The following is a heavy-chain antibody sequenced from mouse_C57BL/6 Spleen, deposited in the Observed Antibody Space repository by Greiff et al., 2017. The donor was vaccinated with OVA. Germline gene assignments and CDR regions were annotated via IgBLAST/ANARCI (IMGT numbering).Heavy chain of an antibody. J-gene: IGHJ3*01. Sequence: VKLQQSDAELVKPGASVKISCKVSGYTFTDHTIHWMKQRPEQGLEWIGYIYPRDGSTKYNEKFKGKATLTADKSSSTAYMQLNSLTSEDSAVDFCAREDDGYYRFAYWGQGTLVTVSA. D-gene: IGHD2-3*01. V-gene: IGHV1-78*01. CDR1: GYTFTDHT. CDR2: IYPRDGST. CDR3: AREDDGYYRFAY.